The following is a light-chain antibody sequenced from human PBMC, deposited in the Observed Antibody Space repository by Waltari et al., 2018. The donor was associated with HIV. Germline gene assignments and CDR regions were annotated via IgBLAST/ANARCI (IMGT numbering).Light chain of an antibody. CDR2: KAS. V-gene: IGKV1-5*03. CDR3: QQYNSYPWT. J-gene: IGKJ1*01. Sequence: DIHMTQSPSTLSASVGDRVTITCRASQSISSWLAWYQQKPGKAPKLLIYKASSLESGVPLRFSGSGSGTEFTLTISSLQPDDFATYYCQQYNSYPWTFGQGTKVEIK. CDR1: QSISSW.